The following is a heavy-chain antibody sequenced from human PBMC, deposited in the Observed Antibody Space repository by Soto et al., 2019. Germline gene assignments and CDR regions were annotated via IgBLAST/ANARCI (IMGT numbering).Heavy chain of an antibody. CDR1: GFTFSSYG. CDR3: ARVVHCGVRGVIISYGMDV. D-gene: IGHD3-10*01. J-gene: IGHJ6*02. Sequence: PGGSLRLSCAASGFTFSSYGMHWVRQAPGKGLEWVAVIWYDGSNKYYADSVKGRFTISRDNSKNTLYLQMNSLRAEDTAVYYCARVVHCGVRGVIISYGMDVWGQGTTVTVSS. CDR2: IWYDGSNK. V-gene: IGHV3-33*01.